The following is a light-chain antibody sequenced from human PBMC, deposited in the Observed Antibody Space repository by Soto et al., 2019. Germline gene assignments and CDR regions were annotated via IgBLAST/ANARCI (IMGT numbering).Light chain of an antibody. CDR3: CSYAGSVV. J-gene: IGLJ2*01. CDR1: SSDVGSYNL. Sequence: QSALTQPASVSGSPGQSITISCTGTSSDVGSYNLVSWYQQHPGKAPKLMIYEGSKRPSGVSNRFSGSKSGNTASLTISGLQAEDEADYYCCSYAGSVVFGGGTQLTVL. CDR2: EGS. V-gene: IGLV2-23*01.